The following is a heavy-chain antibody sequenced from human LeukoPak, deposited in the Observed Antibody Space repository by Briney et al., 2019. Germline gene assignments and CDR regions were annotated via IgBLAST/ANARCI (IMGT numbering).Heavy chain of an antibody. J-gene: IGHJ6*02. D-gene: IGHD5-18*01. V-gene: IGHV3-23*01. CDR3: AKGGYSYGPTYYYYYGMDV. CDR2: ISGSRGST. Sequence: GGSLRLSCAASGFTFSSYAMSWVRQAPGKGLEWVSAISGSRGSTYYADSVKGRFTISRDNSKNTLYLQMNSLRAEDTAVYYCAKGGYSYGPTYYYYYGMDVWGQGTTVTVSS. CDR1: GFTFSSYA.